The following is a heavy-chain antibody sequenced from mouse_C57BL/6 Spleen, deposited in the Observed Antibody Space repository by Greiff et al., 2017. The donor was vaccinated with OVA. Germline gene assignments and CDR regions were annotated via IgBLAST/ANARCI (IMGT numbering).Heavy chain of an antibody. J-gene: IGHJ4*01. CDR3: ARGYYYAMDY. CDR1: GYTFTDYN. V-gene: IGHV1-18*01. D-gene: IGHD3-1*01. Sequence: EVQLQQSGPELVKPGASVKIPCKASGYTFTDYNMDWVKQSHGKSLEWIGAINPNNGGTSYNQKFKGKATLTVDKSSSTAYMELRSLTSEDTAVYYWARGYYYAMDYWGQGTSVTVSS. CDR2: INPNNGGT.